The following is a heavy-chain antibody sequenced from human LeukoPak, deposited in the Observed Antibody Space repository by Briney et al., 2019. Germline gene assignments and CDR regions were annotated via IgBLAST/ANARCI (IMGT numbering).Heavy chain of an antibody. CDR1: GFTFSSYN. CDR3: ASLVFGSGTNWFDP. V-gene: IGHV4-34*01. Sequence: GSLRLSCAASGFTFSSYNMNWVRQPPGKGLEWIGEINHSGSTNYNPSLKSRVTISVDTSKNQFSLKLSSVTAADTAVYYCASLVFGSGTNWFDPWGPGNPGHRLL. J-gene: IGHJ5*02. D-gene: IGHD3-10*01. CDR2: INHSGST.